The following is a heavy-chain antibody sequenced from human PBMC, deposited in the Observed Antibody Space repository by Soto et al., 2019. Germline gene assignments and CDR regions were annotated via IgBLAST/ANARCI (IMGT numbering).Heavy chain of an antibody. D-gene: IGHD4-17*01. CDR2: IYHSGST. CDR1: GGSISSGDYS. CDR3: ATSTVVTPDDAFDI. V-gene: IGHV4-30-2*01. Sequence: PSETLSLTCAVSGGSISSGDYSWSWIRQPLGKGLEWIGYIYHSGSTYYNPSLKSRVTASVDRSKNQFSLKLRSVTAADTAVYYCATSTVVTPDDAFDIWGQGTLVTVSS. J-gene: IGHJ3*02.